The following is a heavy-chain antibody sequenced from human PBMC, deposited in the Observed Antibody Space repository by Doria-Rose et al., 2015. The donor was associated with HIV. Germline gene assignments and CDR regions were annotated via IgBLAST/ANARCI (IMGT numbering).Heavy chain of an antibody. J-gene: IGHJ4*02. CDR3: ARIKSSRWYHKYYFDF. D-gene: IGHD6-13*01. CDR1: GVSLSSPGMG. V-gene: IGHV2-26*01. Sequence: SGPVLVKPTETLTLTCTVSGVSLSSPGMGVSWIRQPPGKALEWLANIFSDDERSYKTSLQSKLTIVRGTSKSQVVLTMTDMDPVDTATYYCARIKSSRWYHKYYFDFWGQGTLVIVSA. CDR2: IFSDDER.